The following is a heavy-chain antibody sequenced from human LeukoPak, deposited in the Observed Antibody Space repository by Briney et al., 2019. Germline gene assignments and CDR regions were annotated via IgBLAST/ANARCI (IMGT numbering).Heavy chain of an antibody. CDR1: GGSISSYY. CDR3: AREVEWFGELGAFDI. CDR2: IYYSGST. J-gene: IGHJ3*02. Sequence: PSETLSLTCTVSGGSISSYYWSWIRQPPGKGLELIGYIYYSGSTNYNPSLKSRVTISVDTSKNQFSLKLSSVTAADTAVYYCAREVEWFGELGAFDIWGQGTMVTVSS. V-gene: IGHV4-59*01. D-gene: IGHD3-10*01.